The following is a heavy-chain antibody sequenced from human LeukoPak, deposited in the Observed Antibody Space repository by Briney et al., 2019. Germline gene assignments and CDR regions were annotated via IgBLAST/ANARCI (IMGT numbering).Heavy chain of an antibody. Sequence: TLSLTCSVSGDSISTYYWSWIRQPPGKGLEWIGYVYYSGSTDYNPSLKSRVTISVDTSKNQFSLNLNSVTAADTAVYYCSASKQLWLRGLFDYWGQGTLVTVS. V-gene: IGHV4-59*01. CDR1: GDSISTYY. D-gene: IGHD5-18*01. CDR2: VYYSGST. CDR3: SASKQLWLRGLFDY. J-gene: IGHJ4*02.